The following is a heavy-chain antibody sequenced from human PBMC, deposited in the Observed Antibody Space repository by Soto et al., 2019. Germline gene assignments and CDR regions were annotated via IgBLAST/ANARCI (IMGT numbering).Heavy chain of an antibody. CDR2: ISYDGSNI. V-gene: IGHV3-30*18. CDR3: AKGGTQTYYDILTGYSPPGGDYYYMDV. J-gene: IGHJ6*03. Sequence: TGGSLRLCWAAAGVTFSSYGRHWVRQAPGKGLEWVAVISYDGSNIYYADSVKGRFTISRDDSKNTLYLQMNSLRAEDTAVYYCAKGGTQTYYDILTGYSPPGGDYYYMDVWGKGTTVTVSS. D-gene: IGHD3-9*01. CDR1: GVTFSSYG.